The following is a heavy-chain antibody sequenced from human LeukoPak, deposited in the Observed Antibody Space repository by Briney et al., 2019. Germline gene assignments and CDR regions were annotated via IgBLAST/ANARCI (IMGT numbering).Heavy chain of an antibody. D-gene: IGHD3-22*01. CDR3: ARVRDSPPFYDSSGYYLLAGY. J-gene: IGHJ4*02. CDR2: ISGSGGST. Sequence: LXLSXXXXGFTXXSYAMSWVRQAPGKGLEWVSAISGSGGSTYYADSVKGRFTISRDNSKNTLYLQMNSLRAEDTAVYYCARVRDSPPFYDSSGYYLLAGYWGQGTLVTVSS. V-gene: IGHV3-23*01. CDR1: GFTXXSYA.